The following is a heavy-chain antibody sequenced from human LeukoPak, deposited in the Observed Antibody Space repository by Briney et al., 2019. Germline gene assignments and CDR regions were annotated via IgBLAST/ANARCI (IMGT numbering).Heavy chain of an antibody. D-gene: IGHD3-22*01. J-gene: IGHJ4*02. CDR1: GGTFSSYA. CDR2: ISYDGSNK. CDR3: ARPMIAAQPDY. Sequence: SCKASGGTFSSYAMHWVRQAPGKGLEWVAVISYDGSNKYYADSVKGRFTISRDNSKNTLYLQMNSLRAEDTAVYYCARPMIAAQPDYWGQGTLVTVSS. V-gene: IGHV3-30*04.